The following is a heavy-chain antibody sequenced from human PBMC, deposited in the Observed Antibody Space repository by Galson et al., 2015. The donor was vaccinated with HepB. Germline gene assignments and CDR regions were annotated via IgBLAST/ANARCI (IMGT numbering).Heavy chain of an antibody. Sequence: ETLSLTCTVSGGSISSYYWSWIRQPPGKGLEWIGYIYYSGSTNYNPSLKSRVTISVDTSKNQFSLKLSSVTAADTAVYYCARVGDYRVPTSGYDAFDIWGQGTMVTVSS. CDR3: ARVGDYRVPTSGYDAFDI. CDR2: IYYSGST. J-gene: IGHJ3*02. D-gene: IGHD2-2*01. V-gene: IGHV4-59*01. CDR1: GGSISSYY.